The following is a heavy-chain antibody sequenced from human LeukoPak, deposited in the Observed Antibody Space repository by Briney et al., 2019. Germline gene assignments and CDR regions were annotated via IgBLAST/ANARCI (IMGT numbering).Heavy chain of an antibody. CDR1: GGSISSSSYY. CDR3: ARVVAARPLIYYYYYMDV. Sequence: KPSETLSLTCTVSGGSISSSSYYWGWIRQPPGKGLEWLGSIYYSGRPYYNPSLKSRVTISVDTSKNQFSLKLSSVTAADTAVYYCARVVAARPLIYYYYYMDVWGKGTTVTVSS. D-gene: IGHD6-6*01. V-gene: IGHV4-39*07. CDR2: IYYSGRP. J-gene: IGHJ6*03.